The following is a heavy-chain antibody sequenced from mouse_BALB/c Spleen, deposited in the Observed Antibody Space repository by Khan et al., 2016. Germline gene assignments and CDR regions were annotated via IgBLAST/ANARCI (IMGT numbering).Heavy chain of an antibody. Sequence: VQLQQPGAELVKPGASVKLSYTASGFNIKDTYMHWVKQRPEQDLEWIGRIDPANGNTKYDPKFQGKATITADTSSNTAYLQLSSLTSEDTAVYYCARSPYDYDVGFAYWGQGTLVTVSA. CDR3: ARSPYDYDVGFAY. CDR1: GFNIKDTY. J-gene: IGHJ3*01. D-gene: IGHD2-4*01. CDR2: IDPANGNT. V-gene: IGHV14-3*02.